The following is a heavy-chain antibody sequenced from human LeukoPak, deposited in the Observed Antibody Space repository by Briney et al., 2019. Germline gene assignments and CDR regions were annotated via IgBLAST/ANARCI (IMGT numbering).Heavy chain of an antibody. D-gene: IGHD5-18*01. CDR3: ARVVSYGPTGYYYGMDV. Sequence: GASVKVSCKASGYTFTSYGISWVRQAPGQGLEWMGWISAYNGNTNYAQKLQGRVTMTTDTSTSTAYMELRSLRSDDTAVYYCARVVSYGPTGYYYGMDVWGQGTTVTVSS. CDR1: GYTFTSYG. J-gene: IGHJ6*02. CDR2: ISAYNGNT. V-gene: IGHV1-18*01.